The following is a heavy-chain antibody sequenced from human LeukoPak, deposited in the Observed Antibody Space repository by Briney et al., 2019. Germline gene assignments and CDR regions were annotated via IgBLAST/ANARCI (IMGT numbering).Heavy chain of an antibody. CDR3: TRVGYIDEGIDY. CDR2: IKQDGSKK. Sequence: GGSLRLSCEASGFTFSSYWMSWVRQAPGKGLEWVANIKQDGSKKSYVDSVKGRFTISRDNAKNSLYLQMNSLRAEDTAIYYCTRVGYIDEGIDYWGQGTLVTVSS. D-gene: IGHD5-24*01. J-gene: IGHJ4*02. V-gene: IGHV3-7*04. CDR1: GFTFSSYW.